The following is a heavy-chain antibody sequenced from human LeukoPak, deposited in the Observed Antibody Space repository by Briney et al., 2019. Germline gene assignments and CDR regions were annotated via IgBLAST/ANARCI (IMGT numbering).Heavy chain of an antibody. CDR3: ARVPPLLGLIVASYYYYMDV. D-gene: IGHD3-22*01. J-gene: IGHJ6*03. CDR2: VSAYNGNT. V-gene: IGHV1-18*01. Sequence: VASVKVSCKASGYTFTHYGISWVGQAPGQRLEWMGWVSAYNGNTNYAQKLQGRVTMTTDTSTSTAYMELRSLRSDDTAVYYCARVPPLLGLIVASYYYYMDVWGKGTTVTVSS. CDR1: GYTFTHYG.